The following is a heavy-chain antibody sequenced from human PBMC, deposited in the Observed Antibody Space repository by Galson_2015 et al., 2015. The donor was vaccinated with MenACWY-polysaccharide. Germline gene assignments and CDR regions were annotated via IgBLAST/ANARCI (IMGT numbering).Heavy chain of an antibody. D-gene: IGHD2-8*02. CDR1: GFVFNNYW. J-gene: IGHJ4*02. CDR3: VRDWWCGRAACYYFDF. CDR2: IKHDGSET. Sequence: SLRLSCAASGFVFNNYWMSWFRQSPGKGLERVANIKHDGSETYYLDSVKGRFVVSRDNARNSLYLQMSSLRAEDTAVYYCVRDWWCGRAACYYFDFWGQGTLVTVSS. V-gene: IGHV3-7*01.